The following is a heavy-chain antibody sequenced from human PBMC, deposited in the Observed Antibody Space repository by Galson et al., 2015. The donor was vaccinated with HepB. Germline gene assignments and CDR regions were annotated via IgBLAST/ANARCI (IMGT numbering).Heavy chain of an antibody. J-gene: IGHJ4*02. V-gene: IGHV3-30*18. CDR2: ISYDGSNK. Sequence: SLRLSCAASGFTFSSYGMHWVRQAPGKGLEWVAVISYDGSNKYYADSVKGRFTISRDNSKNTLYLQMNSLRAEDTAVYYCAKDLWVVAATRSRADYWGQGTLVTVSS. CDR1: GFTFSSYG. CDR3: AKDLWVVAATRSRADY. D-gene: IGHD2-15*01.